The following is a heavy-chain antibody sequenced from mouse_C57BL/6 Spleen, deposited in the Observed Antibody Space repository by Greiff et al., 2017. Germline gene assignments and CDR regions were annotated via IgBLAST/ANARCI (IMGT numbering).Heavy chain of an antibody. CDR3: ARSAYGYDKAMDY. Sequence: VQLQQSGAELAKPGASVKLSCKASGYTFTSYWMHWVKQRPGQGLEWIGYINPSSGYTKYNQKFKDKATLTADKSSSTAYMQLSSLTYEDSAVXYCARSAYGYDKAMDYWGQGTSVTVSS. CDR1: GYTFTSYW. V-gene: IGHV1-7*01. CDR2: INPSSGYT. D-gene: IGHD2-2*01. J-gene: IGHJ4*01.